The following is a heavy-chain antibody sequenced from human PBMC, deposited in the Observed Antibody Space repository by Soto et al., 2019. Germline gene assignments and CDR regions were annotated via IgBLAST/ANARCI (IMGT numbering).Heavy chain of an antibody. J-gene: IGHJ4*02. CDR2: IIPILGIA. CDR3: VGCNDAC. V-gene: IGHV1-69*02. Sequence: QVQLVQSGAEVKKPGSSVKVSCKASGGTFSSYTISWVRQAPGQGLEWMGRIIPILGIANYAQKFQGRVTITADKSTSTAYTELRSLRTDETAVYYCVGCNDACWGQETLASASS. D-gene: IGHD1-1*01. CDR1: GGTFSSYT.